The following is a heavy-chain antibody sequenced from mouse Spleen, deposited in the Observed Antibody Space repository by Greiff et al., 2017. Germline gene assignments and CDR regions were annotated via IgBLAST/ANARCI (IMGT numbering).Heavy chain of an antibody. V-gene: IGHV1-76*01. CDR3: ARGGTDLDY. D-gene: IGHD3-3*01. Sequence: QVQLQQSGAELVRPGASVKLSCKASGYTFTDYYINWVKQRPGQGLEWIARIYPGSGNTYYNEKFKGKATLTAEKSSSTAYMQLSSLTSEDSAVYFCARGGTDLDYWGQGTTLTVSS. CDR2: IYPGSGNT. J-gene: IGHJ2*01. CDR1: GYTFTDYY.